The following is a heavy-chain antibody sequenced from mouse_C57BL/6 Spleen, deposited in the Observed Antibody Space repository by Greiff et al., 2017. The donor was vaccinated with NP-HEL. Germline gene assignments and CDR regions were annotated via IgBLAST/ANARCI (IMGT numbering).Heavy chain of an antibody. Sequence: QVQLQQPGAELVKPGASVKLSCKASGYTFTSYWMHWVKQRPGQGLEWIGMIHPNSGSTNYNEKFKSKATLTVDKSSSTSYMQLSSLTSEDSAVYYWARSVSLYDYGDYFDYWGQGTTLTVSS. D-gene: IGHD2-4*01. CDR2: IHPNSGST. CDR3: ARSVSLYDYGDYFDY. J-gene: IGHJ2*01. CDR1: GYTFTSYW. V-gene: IGHV1-64*01.